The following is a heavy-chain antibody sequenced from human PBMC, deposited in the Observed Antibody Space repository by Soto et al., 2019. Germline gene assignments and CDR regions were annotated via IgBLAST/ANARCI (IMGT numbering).Heavy chain of an antibody. CDR3: TTDVWTSRATDY. CDR2: IKSKTDGGTT. J-gene: IGHJ4*02. CDR1: GFTFSNAW. Sequence: PGGSLRLSCAASGFTFSNAWMNWVRQAPGKGLEWVGRIKSKTDGGTTDYGSPMKGRLTISRDDSKNTLYLQINSLETEDTAVYYCTTDVWTSRATDYWGQGALVTVSS. D-gene: IGHD1-26*01. V-gene: IGHV3-15*07.